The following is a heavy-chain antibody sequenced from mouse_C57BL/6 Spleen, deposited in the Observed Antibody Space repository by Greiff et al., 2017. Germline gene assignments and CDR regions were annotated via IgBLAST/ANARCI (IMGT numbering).Heavy chain of an antibody. V-gene: IGHV1-76*01. Sequence: VKLVESGAELVRPGASVKLSCKASGYTFTDYYINWVKQRPGQGLEWIARIYPGSGNTYYNEKFKGKATLTAEKSSSTAYMQLSRLTSEDSAVYFCAREYYGNDSYYFDYWGQGTTLTVSS. CDR1: GYTFTDYY. CDR2: IYPGSGNT. CDR3: AREYYGNDSYYFDY. D-gene: IGHD2-2*01. J-gene: IGHJ2*01.